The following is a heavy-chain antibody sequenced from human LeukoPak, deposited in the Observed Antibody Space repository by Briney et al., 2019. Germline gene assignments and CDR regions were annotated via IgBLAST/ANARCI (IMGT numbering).Heavy chain of an antibody. CDR2: IIPILGIA. V-gene: IGHV1-69*04. Sequence: ASVKVSCKASGGTFSSYAISWVRQAPGQGLEWMGRIIPILGIANYAQKFQGRVTITADKSTSTAYMELSSLRSEDTAVYYCARVSLANWFDPWGQGTLVTVSS. CDR3: ARVSLANWFDP. J-gene: IGHJ5*02. CDR1: GGTFSSYA.